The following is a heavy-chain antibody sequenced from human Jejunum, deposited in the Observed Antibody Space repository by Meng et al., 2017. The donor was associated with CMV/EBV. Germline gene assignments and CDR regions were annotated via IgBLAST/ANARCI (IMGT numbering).Heavy chain of an antibody. V-gene: IGHV4-61*05. Sequence: SNGSIISNNYYWGWIRQPPGKGLEWIANVFHSGSTNFNPSLKSRVTISVDTSKNPFSLKLSSVTTADTAVYYCARNSRWPRVAFDIWGQGTMVTVSS. CDR3: ARNSRWPRVAFDI. CDR1: NGSIISNNYY. D-gene: IGHD5-24*01. CDR2: VFHSGST. J-gene: IGHJ3*02.